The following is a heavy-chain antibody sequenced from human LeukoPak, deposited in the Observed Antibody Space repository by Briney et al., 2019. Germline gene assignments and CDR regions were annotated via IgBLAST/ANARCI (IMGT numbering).Heavy chain of an antibody. CDR1: GFTFSSYV. CDR3: AVYLGYSSSWPFDY. CDR2: LSDSGSST. Sequence: PGGSLRLSCAASGFTFSSYVMSWVRQAPGKGPEWGSTLSDSGSSTHYADSVKGRFTMSRDNSKNTLYLQMNSLRAEDTAVYYCAVYLGYSSSWPFDYWGQGTLVTVSS. D-gene: IGHD6-13*01. V-gene: IGHV3-23*01. J-gene: IGHJ4*02.